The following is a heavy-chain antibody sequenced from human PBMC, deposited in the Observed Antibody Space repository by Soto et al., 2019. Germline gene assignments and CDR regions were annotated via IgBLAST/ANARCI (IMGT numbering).Heavy chain of an antibody. D-gene: IGHD2-8*01. J-gene: IGHJ6*02. CDR1: GFSVSDYA. CDR2: ISGSGDGT. V-gene: IGHV3-23*01. CDR3: TKSRRSVLMVYGFGGMDV. Sequence: GGSLRLSCAASGFSVSDYAMSWVRQAPGKGLEWVSSISGSGDGTYYGDSVKGRFTLSRDTSQKTLYLQMNNLRGEDTAVYFCTKSRRSVLMVYGFGGMDVWGRGTTVTGSS.